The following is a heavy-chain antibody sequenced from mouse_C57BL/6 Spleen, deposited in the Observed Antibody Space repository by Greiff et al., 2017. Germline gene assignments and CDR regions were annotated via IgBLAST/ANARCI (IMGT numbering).Heavy chain of an antibody. J-gene: IGHJ1*03. D-gene: IGHD1-1*01. CDR3: ARDYGRGYACSLVF. CDR2: IWSGGST. Sequence: QVQLKQSGPGLVQPSQSLSITCTVSGFSLTSYGVHWVRQSPGKGLEWLGVIWSGGSTDYNAAFISRLSISKDNSKSQVFFKMNSLQADDTPIYYCARDYGRGYACSLVFWATGPTVTVPS. CDR1: GFSLTSYG. V-gene: IGHV2-2*01.